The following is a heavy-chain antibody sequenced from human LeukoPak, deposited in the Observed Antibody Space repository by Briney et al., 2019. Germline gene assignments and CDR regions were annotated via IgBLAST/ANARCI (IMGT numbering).Heavy chain of an antibody. D-gene: IGHD1-26*01. J-gene: IGHJ6*03. CDR2: INWNGGST. CDR3: ARAGRGSYYYYYMDV. CDR1: GFTFDDYG. V-gene: IGHV3-20*04. Sequence: GGSLRLSCAASGFTFDDYGMSWVRQAPGKGLEWVSGINWNGGSTGYADSVKGRFTISRDNAKNSLYLQMNSLRAEDTALYYCARAGRGSYYYYYMDVWGKGTTVTVSS.